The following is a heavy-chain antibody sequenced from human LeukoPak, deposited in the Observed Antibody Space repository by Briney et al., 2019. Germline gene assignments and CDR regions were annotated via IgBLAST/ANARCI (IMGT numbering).Heavy chain of an antibody. Sequence: GGSLRLFCAASEFTFSSYEMNWVRQAPGQGLEWVSYISSSGSAMYYADSVKDRFTISRDNTKNSLYLQMNSLRAEDTAVYYCARGFRLDYWGQGTLATVSS. V-gene: IGHV3-48*03. CDR1: EFTFSSYE. CDR3: ARGFRLDY. CDR2: ISSSGSAM. J-gene: IGHJ4*02. D-gene: IGHD3-10*01.